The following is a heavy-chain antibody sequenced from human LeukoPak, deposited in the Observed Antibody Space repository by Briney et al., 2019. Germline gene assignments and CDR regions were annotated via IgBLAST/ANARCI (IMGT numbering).Heavy chain of an antibody. CDR1: AFTFSSYW. CDR2: IKEDGSEK. V-gene: IGHV3-7*01. D-gene: IGHD6-19*01. CDR3: ASCSGWYTNFDY. J-gene: IGHJ4*02. Sequence: PGGSLRLSCAASAFTFSSYWMSWVRQAPGKGLEWVANIKEDGSEKYYVDSVKGRFTVSRDSANNLLYLEMNSLRAEDTAVYYCASCSGWYTNFDYWGQGTLVTVSS.